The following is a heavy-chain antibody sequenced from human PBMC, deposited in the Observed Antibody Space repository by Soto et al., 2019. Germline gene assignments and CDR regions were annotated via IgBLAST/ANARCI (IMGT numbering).Heavy chain of an antibody. CDR3: ATGRVYFGSEY. CDR1: GGSITSYY. V-gene: IGHV4-59*01. D-gene: IGHD3-10*01. J-gene: IGHJ4*02. CDR2: IYYTGNI. Sequence: QVQLQESGPGLVKPLETLSLTCTVPGGSITSYYWSWVRQPPGKGLEWIGYIYYTGNINYNPSLTTRLTISLDTSKNQFSLRLSSVTAADTAVYYCATGRVYFGSEYWGQGTLVTVPS.